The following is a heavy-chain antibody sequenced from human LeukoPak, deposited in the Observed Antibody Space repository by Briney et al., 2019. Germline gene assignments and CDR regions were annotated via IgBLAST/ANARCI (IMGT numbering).Heavy chain of an antibody. CDR2: ISHSGST. Sequence: PSETQSLTCAVYGGSFSGYYWSWIRQPPGKGLEWIGEISHSGSTNYNPSLKSRVTISVDTSKNQLSLKLSSVTAADTAVYYCARHYGPWGQGTLVTVSS. D-gene: IGHD3-16*01. CDR3: ARHYGP. V-gene: IGHV4-34*01. CDR1: GGSFSGYY. J-gene: IGHJ5*02.